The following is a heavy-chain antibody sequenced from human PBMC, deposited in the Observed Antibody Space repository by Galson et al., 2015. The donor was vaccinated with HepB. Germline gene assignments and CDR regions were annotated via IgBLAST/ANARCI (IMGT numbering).Heavy chain of an antibody. Sequence: SLRLSCAASGFTFRTYAMSWVRQAPGKGLEWVSGISGSGGRTYYADSVKGRFTISRDSFKNTLSLQMNSLRAEGTAVYYCAKLGGQWLVLGGEFDYWGQGTQVTVSS. CDR2: ISGSGGRT. J-gene: IGHJ4*02. CDR3: AKLGGQWLVLGGEFDY. CDR1: GFTFRTYA. D-gene: IGHD6-19*01. V-gene: IGHV3-23*01.